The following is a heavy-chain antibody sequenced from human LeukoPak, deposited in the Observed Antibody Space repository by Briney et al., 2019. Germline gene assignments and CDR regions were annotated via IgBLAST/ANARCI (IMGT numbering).Heavy chain of an antibody. CDR3: ARHGGEYYDILTGYPEQIDY. V-gene: IGHV5-51*01. Sequence: GESLKISCKGSGYSFTSYWIGLVRQMPGKGLEWMGIIYPGDSDTRYSPSFQGQVTISADKSISTAYLQWSSLKASDTAMYYCARHGGEYYDILTGYPEQIDYWGQGTLVTVSS. CDR2: IYPGDSDT. CDR1: GYSFTSYW. J-gene: IGHJ4*02. D-gene: IGHD3-9*01.